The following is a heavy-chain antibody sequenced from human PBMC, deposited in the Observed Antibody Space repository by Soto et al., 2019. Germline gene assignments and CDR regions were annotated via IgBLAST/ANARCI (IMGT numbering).Heavy chain of an antibody. V-gene: IGHV6-1*01. J-gene: IGHJ4*02. CDR3: ARTLRGRGVKYFDD. D-gene: IGHD3-10*01. CDR2: TYYRSKWHY. Sequence: SQTLSLTCALSVDSVSNNSVACNWVRQSPSTGLEWVGRTYYRSKWHYVYAPSVRSGITINPDTSKNHFTLQLKSVSPQDAAVYYCARTLRGRGVKYFDDWGQGTLVPVSS. CDR1: VDSVSNNSVA.